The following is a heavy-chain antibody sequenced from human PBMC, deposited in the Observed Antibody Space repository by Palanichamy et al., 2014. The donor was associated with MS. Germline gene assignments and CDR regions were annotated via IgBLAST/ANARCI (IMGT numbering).Heavy chain of an antibody. D-gene: IGHD1-1*01. CDR3: SRDRTTPSNPLLLDR. CDR2: MSAYGNT. CDR1: GYTFTNYA. J-gene: IGHJ5*02. Sequence: QVQLVQSGAEVKPPGASVEVSCKTSGYTFTNYAISWLRQAPGQGPEWVGWMSAYGNTHYAQKFQGRVTMTSDTSTSTAYLELRSLRSDDTAVYYCSRDRTTPSNPLLLDRWGQGTLVTVSS. V-gene: IGHV1-18*01.